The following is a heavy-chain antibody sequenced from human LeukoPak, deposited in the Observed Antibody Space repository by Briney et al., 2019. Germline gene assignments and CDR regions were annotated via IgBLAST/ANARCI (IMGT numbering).Heavy chain of an antibody. V-gene: IGHV3-23*01. D-gene: IGHD3-3*01. J-gene: IGHJ4*02. CDR1: GFTFSSYA. Sequence: GGSLRLSCAASGFTFSSYAMSWVRQAPGKGLEWVSAISGSGGSTYYADSVKGRFTISRDNSKNTLYLQMNSLRAEGTAVYYCAKLFGVVTYPDYFDYWGQGTLVTVSS. CDR3: AKLFGVVTYPDYFDY. CDR2: ISGSGGST.